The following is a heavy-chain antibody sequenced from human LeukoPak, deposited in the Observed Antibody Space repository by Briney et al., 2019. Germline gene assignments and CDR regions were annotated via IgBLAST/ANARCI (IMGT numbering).Heavy chain of an antibody. CDR2: IYYSGST. CDR3: ARGFKDIVVVPAAIYANWFDP. Sequence: SETLSLTCTVSGGSMSPYHWGWIRQPPGKGLEWTGYIYYSGSTNYNPSLKSRVTISVDTSKNQFSLKLSSVTAADTAVYYCARGFKDIVVVPAAIYANWFDPWGQGTLVTVSS. D-gene: IGHD2-2*02. J-gene: IGHJ5*02. CDR1: GGSMSPYH. V-gene: IGHV4-59*12.